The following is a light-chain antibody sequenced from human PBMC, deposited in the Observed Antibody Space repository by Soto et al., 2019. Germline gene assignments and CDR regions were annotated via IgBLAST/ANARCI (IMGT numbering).Light chain of an antibody. V-gene: IGKV1-39*01. CDR2: AAS. Sequence: DIQMTQSPSSLSASAGDRVTIACRASQTISTYLNWYQQKPGKAPKLLIYAASSLQSGVPSRFSGSGSGTDFTLTISSLQPEDFATYYCQQSDETPFTFGPGSKVHIK. J-gene: IGKJ3*01. CDR1: QTISTY. CDR3: QQSDETPFT.